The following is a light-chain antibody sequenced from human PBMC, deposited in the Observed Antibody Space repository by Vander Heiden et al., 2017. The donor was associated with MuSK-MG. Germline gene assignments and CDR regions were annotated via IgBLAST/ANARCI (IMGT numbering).Light chain of an antibody. Sequence: EIVLTQSPATLSLSPGERATLSCRASQSVSSYLAGYQQKPGQAPRLLIYEASNRATGIQDRFSGSGPGTDFTRTISSIEPEDFEGYDGQQRSNFGGGTKVEIK. CDR3: QQRSN. V-gene: IGKV3D-11*02. CDR2: EAS. J-gene: IGKJ4*01. CDR1: QSVSSY.